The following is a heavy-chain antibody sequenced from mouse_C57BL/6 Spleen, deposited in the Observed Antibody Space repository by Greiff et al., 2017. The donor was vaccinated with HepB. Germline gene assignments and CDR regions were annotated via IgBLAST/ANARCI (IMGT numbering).Heavy chain of an antibody. J-gene: IGHJ2*01. CDR3: TSAGTDPYYFDY. Sequence: VQLQQSGAELVRPGASVTLSCKASGYTFTDYEMHWVKQTPVHGLEWIGAIDPETGGTAYNQKFKGKAILTADKSSSTAYMELRSLTSEDSAVYYCTSAGTDPYYFDYWGQGTTLTVSS. CDR2: IDPETGGT. D-gene: IGHD4-1*01. V-gene: IGHV1-15*01. CDR1: GYTFTDYE.